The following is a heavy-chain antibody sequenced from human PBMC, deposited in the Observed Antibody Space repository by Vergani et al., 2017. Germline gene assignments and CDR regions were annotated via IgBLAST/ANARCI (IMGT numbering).Heavy chain of an antibody. CDR3: ARDRVGANDY. V-gene: IGHV3-33*01. Sequence: QVQLVESGGGVVQPGRSLRLSCAASGFTFSSYGMHWVRQARGKGLEWVAVIWYDGSNKYYADSVKGRFTISRDNSKNTLYLQMNSLRAEDTAVYYCARDRVGANDYWGQGTLVTVSS. J-gene: IGHJ4*02. CDR2: IWYDGSNK. CDR1: GFTFSSYG. D-gene: IGHD1-26*01.